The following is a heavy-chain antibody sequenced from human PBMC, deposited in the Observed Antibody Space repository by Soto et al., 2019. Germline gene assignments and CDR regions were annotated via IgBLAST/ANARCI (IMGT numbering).Heavy chain of an antibody. J-gene: IGHJ5*02. V-gene: IGHV1-69*12. CDR3: ARDRGPSSGYYPYWFDP. CDR1: GGTFSSYA. Sequence: QVQLVQSGAEVKKPGSSVKVSCKASGGTFSSYAITWVRQAPGQGLEWMGGIIPIFGTANYAQEFQGRVTITADEYTSTAYMELSSLRSEDTAVYYCARDRGPSSGYYPYWFDPWGQGTLVTVSS. CDR2: IIPIFGTA. D-gene: IGHD3-22*01.